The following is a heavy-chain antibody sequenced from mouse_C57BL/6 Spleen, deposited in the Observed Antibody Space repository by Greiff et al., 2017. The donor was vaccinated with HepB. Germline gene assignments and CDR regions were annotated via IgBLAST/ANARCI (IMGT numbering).Heavy chain of an antibody. V-gene: IGHV1-76*01. CDR3: ARGTYGSSPWFAY. CDR1: GYTFTDYY. J-gene: IGHJ3*01. D-gene: IGHD1-1*01. Sequence: VKLMESGAELVRPGASVKLSCKASGYTFTDYYINWVKQRPGQGLEWIARIYPGSGNTYYNEKFKGKATLTAEKSSSTAYMQLSSLTSEDSAVYFCARGTYGSSPWFAYWGQGTLVTVSA. CDR2: IYPGSGNT.